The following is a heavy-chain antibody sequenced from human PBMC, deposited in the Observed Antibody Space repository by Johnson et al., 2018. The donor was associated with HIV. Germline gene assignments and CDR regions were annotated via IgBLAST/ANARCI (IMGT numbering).Heavy chain of an antibody. D-gene: IGHD6-13*01. Sequence: VQLVESGGGLVQPGGSLRLSCAVSGFTFSNNAMSWVRQAPGKGLEWVAGISGTGDNTYYADSVKGRFTISRENSKNTVYLQMNSLRAEDTAVYYCAREQELIGERAFDIWGQGTMVTVSS. CDR3: AREQELIGERAFDI. V-gene: IGHV3-23*04. CDR2: ISGTGDNT. J-gene: IGHJ3*02. CDR1: GFTFSNNA.